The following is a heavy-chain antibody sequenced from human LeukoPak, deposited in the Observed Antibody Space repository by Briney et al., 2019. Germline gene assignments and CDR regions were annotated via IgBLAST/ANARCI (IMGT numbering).Heavy chain of an antibody. CDR2: IRSKANSYAT. J-gene: IGHJ3*02. D-gene: IGHD2-21*02. V-gene: IGHV3-73*01. CDR3: TSLAYCGGDCYDDAFDI. Sequence: GGSLRLSCAASGFTFSSYAMSWVRQAPGKGLEWVGRIRSKANSYATAYAASVKGRFTISRDDSKNTAYLQMNSLKTEDTAVYYCTSLAYCGGDCYDDAFDIWGQGTMVTVSS. CDR1: GFTFSSYA.